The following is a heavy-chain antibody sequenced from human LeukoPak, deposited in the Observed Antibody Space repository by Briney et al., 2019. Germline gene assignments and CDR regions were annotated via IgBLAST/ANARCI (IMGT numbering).Heavy chain of an antibody. CDR3: ARDRYYYGSGSYIPFDY. CDR1: GYTFTSYA. D-gene: IGHD3-10*01. CDR2: ISAYNGNT. Sequence: ASVKVSCKASGYTFTSYAMNWVRQAPGQGLEWMGWISAYNGNTNYAQKLQGRVTMTTDTSTSTAYMELRSLRSDDTAVYYCARDRYYYGSGSYIPFDYWGQGTLVTVSS. V-gene: IGHV1-18*01. J-gene: IGHJ4*02.